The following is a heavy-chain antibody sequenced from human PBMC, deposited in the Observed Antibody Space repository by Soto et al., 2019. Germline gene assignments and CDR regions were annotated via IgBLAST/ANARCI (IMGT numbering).Heavy chain of an antibody. CDR1: GITFNDSA. D-gene: IGHD2-15*01. V-gene: IGHV3-73*02. CDR3: ARLWGAVVRDSDY. Sequence: EVQLVESGGGLVQPGGSLKLSCAVSGITFNDSAIHWVRQASGKGLEWLGGIRSKANNYATVYAASVQGRLTISRDDSRITAYLQMTSLRTEDTALYYWARLWGAVVRDSDYCGQGTLVTVCS. J-gene: IGHJ4*02. CDR2: IRSKANNYAT.